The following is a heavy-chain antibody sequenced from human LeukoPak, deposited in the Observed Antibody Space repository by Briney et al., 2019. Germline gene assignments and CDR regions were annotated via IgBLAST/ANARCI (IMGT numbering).Heavy chain of an antibody. J-gene: IGHJ5*02. V-gene: IGHV5-51*01. CDR1: GSTFTSYW. D-gene: IGHD6-13*01. Sequence: GAPLQISAQGSGSTFTSYWIGWVRPPPGKGLEGMGIIYPGDSDTTSSPSFHGQVTLSAHNSISPPYLQWSRLQPAAPASTYRSRHVSSWLGWFDPWGQGTLVTVPS. CDR2: IYPGDSDT. CDR3: SRHVSSWLGWFDP.